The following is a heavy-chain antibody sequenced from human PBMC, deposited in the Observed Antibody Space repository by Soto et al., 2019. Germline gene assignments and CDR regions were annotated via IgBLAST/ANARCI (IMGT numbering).Heavy chain of an antibody. CDR3: ARDPGHDSSGSDY. Sequence: QVQLVETGGGVVQPGRSLRLSCAASGFTFSSYGMHWVRQAPGKGLEWVAVIWYDGSKKYYAYSVRGRFTSCRDNSKNSLYLKMNSLRAEDTAVYYGARDPGHDSSGSDYWGQGTLVTVSS. V-gene: IGHV3-33*01. CDR2: IWYDGSKK. D-gene: IGHD3-22*01. J-gene: IGHJ4*02. CDR1: GFTFSSYG.